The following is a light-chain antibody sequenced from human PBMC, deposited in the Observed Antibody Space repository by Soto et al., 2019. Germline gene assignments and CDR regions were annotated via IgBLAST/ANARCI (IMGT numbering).Light chain of an antibody. CDR1: QSISTY. Sequence: DIQMTQSPSSLSASVGDRVTITCRASQSISTYLHWYQQKPGTAPKLLIYATSNLQSGVPSRFSGSGSGTDFTLTINSLQPEDFATYYCQQAYSTPSTFGQGTKVEIK. CDR2: ATS. V-gene: IGKV1-39*01. J-gene: IGKJ1*01. CDR3: QQAYSTPST.